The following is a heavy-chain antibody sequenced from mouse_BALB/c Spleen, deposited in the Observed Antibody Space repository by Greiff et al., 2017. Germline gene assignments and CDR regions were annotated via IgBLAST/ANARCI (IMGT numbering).Heavy chain of an antibody. CDR2: ILPGSGST. Sequence: QVQLKESGAELMKPGASVKISCKATGYTFSSYWIEWVKQRPGHGLEWIGEILPGSGSTNYNEKFKGKATFTADTSSNTAYMQLSSLTSEDSAVYYCASYYGYDGPAWFAYWGQGTLVTVSA. J-gene: IGHJ3*01. CDR3: ASYYGYDGPAWFAY. CDR1: GYTFSSYW. V-gene: IGHV1-9*01. D-gene: IGHD2-2*01.